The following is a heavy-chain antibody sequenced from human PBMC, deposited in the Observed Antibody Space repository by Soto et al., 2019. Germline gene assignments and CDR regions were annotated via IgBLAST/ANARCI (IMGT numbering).Heavy chain of an antibody. CDR2: IFPSDSDT. Sequence: GASLKISCRTSGYRFTSHWSAWVRQMPGKGLEWMGIIFPSDSDTRYSPSFQGQVTIHADRSTSTVFLQWASLKASDTAVYFCARKDKSGYFNWFDPWGQGTLVTVSS. D-gene: IGHD3-22*01. V-gene: IGHV5-51*01. J-gene: IGHJ5*02. CDR3: ARKDKSGYFNWFDP. CDR1: GYRFTSHW.